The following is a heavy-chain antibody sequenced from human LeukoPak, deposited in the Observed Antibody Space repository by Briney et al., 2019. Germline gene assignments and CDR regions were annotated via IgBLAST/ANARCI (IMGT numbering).Heavy chain of an antibody. D-gene: IGHD1-26*01. CDR1: GGSISSSNYY. V-gene: IGHV4-39*01. Sequence: PSETLSLTCTVSGGSISSSNYYWGWIRQPPGKGLEWIGSMYYSGITYYIPSLKSRLTISVDTSKNQFSLKLSSVTAADTAVYHCASSVGATRFDYWGQGTPVTVSS. J-gene: IGHJ4*02. CDR2: MYYSGIT. CDR3: ASSVGATRFDY.